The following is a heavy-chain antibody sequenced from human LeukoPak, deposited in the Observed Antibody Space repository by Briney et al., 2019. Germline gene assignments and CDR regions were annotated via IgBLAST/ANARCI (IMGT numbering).Heavy chain of an antibody. V-gene: IGHV4-59*01. CDR1: GGSISSYY. J-gene: IGHJ3*02. CDR2: IYYSGST. D-gene: IGHD1-26*01. CDR3: ARVGGVTHYYPFDI. Sequence: SETLSLTCTVSGGSISSYYWSWIRQPPGKGLEWIGYIYYSGSTNYNPSLKSRVTISVDTSKNQFSLKLSSVTAADTAMYYCARVGGVTHYYPFDIWGQGTMVTVSS.